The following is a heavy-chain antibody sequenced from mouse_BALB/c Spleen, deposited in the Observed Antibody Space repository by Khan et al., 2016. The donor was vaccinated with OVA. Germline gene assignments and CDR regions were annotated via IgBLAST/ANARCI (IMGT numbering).Heavy chain of an antibody. D-gene: IGHD2-1*01. CDR1: GYTFTNYG. V-gene: IGHV9-3-1*01. J-gene: IGHJ1*01. Sequence: QIQLVQSGPELKKPGETVKISCKATGYTFTNYGMTWVKQAPGKGLKWMGWINTYIGEPTYADDFKGRFAFSLETSANTASLQINNLKNEDTATXFCARVGNYWYFDVWGAGTTVTVSS. CDR2: INTYIGEP. CDR3: ARVGNYWYFDV.